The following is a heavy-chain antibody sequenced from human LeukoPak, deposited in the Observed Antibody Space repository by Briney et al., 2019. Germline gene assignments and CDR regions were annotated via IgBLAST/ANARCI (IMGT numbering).Heavy chain of an antibody. Sequence: PGGPLRLSCAASGFTFSSYAMSWVRQAPGKGLEWVSAISSSGSDTYHADSVKGRFTISRDNYKNTLYLQVNSLRAEDTAVYYCAKGQTTVMAFDIWGQGTMVTVSS. CDR2: ISSSGSDT. J-gene: IGHJ3*02. CDR1: GFTFSSYA. D-gene: IGHD4-17*01. V-gene: IGHV3-23*01. CDR3: AKGQTTVMAFDI.